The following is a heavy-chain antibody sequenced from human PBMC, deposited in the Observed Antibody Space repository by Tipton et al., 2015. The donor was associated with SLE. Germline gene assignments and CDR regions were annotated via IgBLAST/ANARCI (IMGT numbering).Heavy chain of an antibody. J-gene: IGHJ6*02. CDR1: GFTFDDYA. Sequence: SLRLSCAASGFTFDDYAMHWVRQAPGKGLEWVSLISWDGGSTYYADSVKGRFTISRDNSKNSLYLQMNSLRAEDTAVYYCARNSNGMDVWGQGTTVTVSS. V-gene: IGHV3-43D*04. CDR3: ARNSNGMDV. CDR2: ISWDGGST.